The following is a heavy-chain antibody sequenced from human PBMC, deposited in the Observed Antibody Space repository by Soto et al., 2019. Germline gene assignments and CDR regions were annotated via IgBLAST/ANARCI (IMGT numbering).Heavy chain of an antibody. CDR1: GFTFDDYA. Sequence: GGSLRLSCAASGFTFDDYAMHWVRQAPGKGLEWVSGISWNSGSIGYADSVKGRFTISRDNAKNSLYLQMNSLRAEDTALYYCAKDMVRGVDYYYGMGVWGQGTTVTVSS. CDR3: AKDMVRGVDYYYGMGV. D-gene: IGHD3-10*01. J-gene: IGHJ6*02. V-gene: IGHV3-9*01. CDR2: ISWNSGSI.